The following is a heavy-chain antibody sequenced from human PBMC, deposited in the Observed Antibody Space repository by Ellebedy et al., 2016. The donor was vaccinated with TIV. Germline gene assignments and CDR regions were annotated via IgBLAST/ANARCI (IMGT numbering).Heavy chain of an antibody. V-gene: IGHV1-18*01. J-gene: IGHJ4*02. D-gene: IGHD6-19*01. CDR3: ARDLGITMAPYYFDY. Sequence: ASVKVSXXASGYTFITHGISWVRQAPGQGLEWTGWISAYNGNTKYAQKFHDRVTMTTDTSTSTAYMELGRLRSDDTAVYYCARDLGITMAPYYFDYWGQGTLVTVSS. CDR1: GYTFITHG. CDR2: ISAYNGNT.